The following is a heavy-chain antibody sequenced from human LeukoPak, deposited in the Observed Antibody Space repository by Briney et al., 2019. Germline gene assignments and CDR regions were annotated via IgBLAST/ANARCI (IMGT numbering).Heavy chain of an antibody. J-gene: IGHJ5*02. D-gene: IGHD3-16*02. V-gene: IGHV5-51*01. CDR3: ARRCDSGGYRFWFDP. Sequence: GESLKISCKGTGYSFTNYWIGWVCQMPGKGLEWMGMISPHDSDTRYSPSFQGQVTISADKSITTAYLQWSSLKASDTAIYYCARRCDSGGYRFWFDPWGQGTLVTVSS. CDR2: ISPHDSDT. CDR1: GYSFTNYW.